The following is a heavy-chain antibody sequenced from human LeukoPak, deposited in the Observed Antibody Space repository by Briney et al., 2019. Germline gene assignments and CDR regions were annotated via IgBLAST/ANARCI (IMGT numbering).Heavy chain of an antibody. CDR1: GFTFSDYY. Sequence: GGSLRLSCAASGFTFSDYYMSWVRQAPGKGLEWVANIKQDGSEKYYVDSVKGRFTISRDNAKNSLYLQMNSLRAEDTAVYYCARDTWFDYWGQGTLVTVSS. CDR3: ARDTWFDY. CDR2: IKQDGSEK. V-gene: IGHV3-7*01. J-gene: IGHJ4*02. D-gene: IGHD2/OR15-2a*01.